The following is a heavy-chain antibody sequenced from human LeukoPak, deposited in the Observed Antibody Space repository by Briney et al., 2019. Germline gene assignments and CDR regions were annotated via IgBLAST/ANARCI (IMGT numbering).Heavy chain of an antibody. D-gene: IGHD6-13*01. V-gene: IGHV3-23*01. CDR2: ISGSGGST. Sequence: PGGSLRLSCAASGFTFSSYAMSWVRQAPGKWLEWVSAISGSGGSTYYADSVKGRFTISRDNSKNTPYLQMNSLRAEDTAVYYCAKGPRHSSSWYADYWGQGTLVTVSS. CDR1: GFTFSSYA. CDR3: AKGPRHSSSWYADY. J-gene: IGHJ4*02.